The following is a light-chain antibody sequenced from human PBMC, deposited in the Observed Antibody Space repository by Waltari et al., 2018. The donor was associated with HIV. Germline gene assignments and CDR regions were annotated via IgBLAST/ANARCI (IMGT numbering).Light chain of an antibody. CDR2: EVS. Sequence: QSALTQPPSASGSPGQSVTISCTGTSSDVGGYNYVSWYQHHPGKAPKLMIYEVSRRPLGVPDRFSGSKSGSTASLTVSGLQAEDEADYYCSSYASSNNRWVFGGGTKLTAL. CDR1: SSDVGGYNY. V-gene: IGLV2-8*01. J-gene: IGLJ3*02. CDR3: SSYASSNNRWV.